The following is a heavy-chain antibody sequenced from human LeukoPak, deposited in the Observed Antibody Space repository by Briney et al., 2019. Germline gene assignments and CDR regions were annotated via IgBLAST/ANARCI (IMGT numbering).Heavy chain of an antibody. V-gene: IGHV3-43*02. J-gene: IGHJ4*02. CDR2: ITGDGGST. Sequence: GGSLRLSCAASGFTFDDYAMHWVRQAPGKGLEWVSFITGDGGSTYYADSVKGRFTISRDNSKNSLYLQMNSLRTQDTALYYCAKGYHYDSSGYYYLDYWGQGTLVTVSS. CDR3: AKGYHYDSSGYYYLDY. CDR1: GFTFDDYA. D-gene: IGHD3-22*01.